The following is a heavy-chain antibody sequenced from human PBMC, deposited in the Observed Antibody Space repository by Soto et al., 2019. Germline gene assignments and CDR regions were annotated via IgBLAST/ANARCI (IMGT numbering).Heavy chain of an antibody. V-gene: IGHV4-59*01. J-gene: IGHJ3*02. D-gene: IGHD2-15*01. CDR2: MHSSGST. CDR1: GGSISSYY. Sequence: SETLSLTCTVSGGSISSYYWNWIRQPPGKGLEWIGYMHSSGSTDYNPSLKSRVTISPDTSKNQLSLKLTSVTAADTAVYYCARVLSAFDIWGQGTMVTVSS. CDR3: ARVLSAFDI.